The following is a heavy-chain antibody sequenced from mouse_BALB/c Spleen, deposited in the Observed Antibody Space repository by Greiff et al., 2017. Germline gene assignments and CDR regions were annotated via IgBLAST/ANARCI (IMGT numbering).Heavy chain of an antibody. Sequence: EVQLQQSGPELVKPGASMKISCKASGYSFTGYTMNWVKQSHGKNLEWIGLINPYNGGTSYNQKFKGKATLTVDKSSSTAYMELLSLTSEDSAVYYCARSMMVTTLYYYAMDYWGQGTSVTVSS. CDR3: ARSMMVTTLYYYAMDY. CDR1: GYSFTGYT. CDR2: INPYNGGT. V-gene: IGHV1-18*01. J-gene: IGHJ4*01. D-gene: IGHD2-3*01.